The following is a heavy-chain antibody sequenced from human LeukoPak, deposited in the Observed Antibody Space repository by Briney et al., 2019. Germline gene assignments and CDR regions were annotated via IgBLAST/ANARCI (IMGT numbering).Heavy chain of an antibody. Sequence: ASMKVSCKASGYTFRRYGITWVRQAPGQGLEYMGWITAYDGNTNFAQKFQARVTMTTDTSTNTAYMELRSLRSDDTAVYYCARQSFIAGDNWNYVLNGDDALDIWGQGTMVTASS. CDR2: ITAYDGNT. CDR3: ARQSFIAGDNWNYVLNGDDALDI. J-gene: IGHJ3*02. D-gene: IGHD1-7*01. V-gene: IGHV1-18*01. CDR1: GYTFRRYG.